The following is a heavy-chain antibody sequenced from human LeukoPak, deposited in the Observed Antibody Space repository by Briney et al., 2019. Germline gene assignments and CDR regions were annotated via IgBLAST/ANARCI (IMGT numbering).Heavy chain of an antibody. Sequence: GGSLRLSCAASGFTFDDYGMSWVRQAPGMGLEWVSGINWNGGSTGYADSVKGRFTISRDNAKNSLYLQMNSLRAEDTALYYCARDLFGYNAFDIWGQGTMVTVSS. V-gene: IGHV3-20*04. CDR3: ARDLFGYNAFDI. J-gene: IGHJ3*02. D-gene: IGHD1-14*01. CDR2: INWNGGST. CDR1: GFTFDDYG.